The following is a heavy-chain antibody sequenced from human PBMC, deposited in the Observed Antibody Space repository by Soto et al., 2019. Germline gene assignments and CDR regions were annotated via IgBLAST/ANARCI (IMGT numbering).Heavy chain of an antibody. J-gene: IGHJ5*02. Sequence: PPDTLSLTRAACGGAFRGYYMSWIRQPPGKGQERIGEIIHRGSTNYNPSLKSRITISVDTSKNQFSLKLSSVTAADTAVYYCARDRRLITMVRGVSLWFYPWGQGTLVTVSS. CDR3: ARDRRLITMVRGVSLWFYP. CDR1: GGAFRGYY. V-gene: IGHV4-34*12. D-gene: IGHD3-10*01. CDR2: IIHRGST.